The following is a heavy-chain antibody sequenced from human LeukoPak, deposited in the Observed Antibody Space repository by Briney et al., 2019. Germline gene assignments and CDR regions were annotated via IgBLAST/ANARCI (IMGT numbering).Heavy chain of an antibody. D-gene: IGHD1-1*01. CDR2: IWSDGSHK. J-gene: IGHJ5*02. CDR1: GFTFSNYG. V-gene: IGHV3-33*01. CDR3: ARGSSRWNDGDWFDP. Sequence: GGSLRLSRAASGFTFSNYGMHWVRQAPGKGLEWVAVIWSDGSHKYYADSVKGRFTISRDNSKKTVYLQMNSPRAEDTAVYYCARGSSRWNDGDWFDPWGQGTLVTVSS.